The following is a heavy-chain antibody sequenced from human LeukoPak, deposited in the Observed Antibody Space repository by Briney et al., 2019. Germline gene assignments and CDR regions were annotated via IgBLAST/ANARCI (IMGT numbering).Heavy chain of an antibody. CDR1: GGSLSSSSYY. Sequence: SETLSLTCTVSGGSLSSSSYYWGWLRQPPGRGLEWIGSIYYSGSTYYNPSLKSRVTISVDTSKNQFSLKLSSVTAADTAVYYCARQTRNYYDSSGDIWGQGTMVTVSS. D-gene: IGHD3-22*01. CDR3: ARQTRNYYDSSGDI. J-gene: IGHJ3*02. V-gene: IGHV4-39*01. CDR2: IYYSGST.